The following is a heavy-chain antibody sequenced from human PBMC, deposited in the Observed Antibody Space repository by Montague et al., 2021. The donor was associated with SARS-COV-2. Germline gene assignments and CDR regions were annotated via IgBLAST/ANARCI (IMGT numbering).Heavy chain of an antibody. CDR1: GGSFSGYY. D-gene: IGHD3-16*02. Sequence: SETLSLTCAVYGGSFSGYYWSWIRQPPGKGLEWIGEINHSGSTNYNPSLKSRVTISVDTSKNQFSLKLSSVTAADTAVYYCARVYDYVWGSYRYLHWFDPWGQGTLVTVSS. CDR2: INHSGST. J-gene: IGHJ5*02. CDR3: ARVYDYVWGSYRYLHWFDP. V-gene: IGHV4-34*01.